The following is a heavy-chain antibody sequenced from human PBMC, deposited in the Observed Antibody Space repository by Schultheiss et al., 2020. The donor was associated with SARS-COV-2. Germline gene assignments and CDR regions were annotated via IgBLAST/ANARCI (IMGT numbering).Heavy chain of an antibody. CDR1: GFTVSSNY. Sequence: GGSLRLSCAASGFTVSSNYMSWVRQAPGKGLEWVSVIYSGGSTYYADSVKGRFTISRDNSKNTLYLRMNSLSAEDTAVYYCAGVRSGTDAFDIWGQGTMVTVSS. J-gene: IGHJ3*02. V-gene: IGHV3-53*01. CDR3: AGVRSGTDAFDI. CDR2: IYSGGST. D-gene: IGHD3-10*01.